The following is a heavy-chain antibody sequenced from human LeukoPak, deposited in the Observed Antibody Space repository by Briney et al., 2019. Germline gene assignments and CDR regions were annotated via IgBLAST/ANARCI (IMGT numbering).Heavy chain of an antibody. CDR2: IYYSGST. D-gene: IGHD6-13*01. CDR1: GGSISSYY. J-gene: IGHJ4*02. CDR3: ARSRGYFDY. Sequence: SETLSLTCTVSGGSISSYYWSWIRQPPGKGLEWIGYIYYSGSTNYNPSLKSRVTISVDTSKNQFSLKLSSVTAADTALYYCARSRGYFDYWGPGTLVTVSS. V-gene: IGHV4-59*01.